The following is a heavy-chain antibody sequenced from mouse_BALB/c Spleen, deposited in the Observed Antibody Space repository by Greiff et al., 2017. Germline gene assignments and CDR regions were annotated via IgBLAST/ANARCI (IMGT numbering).Heavy chain of an antibody. D-gene: IGHD1-2*01. CDR1: GFDFSRYW. V-gene: IGHV4-1*02. J-gene: IGHJ4*01. Sequence: ASGFDFSRYWMSWVRQAPGKGLEWIGEINPDSSTINYTPSLKDKFIISRDNAKNTLYLQMSKVRSEDTALYYCARGDYYGYDAMDYWGQGTSVTVSS. CDR2: INPDSSTI. CDR3: ARGDYYGYDAMDY.